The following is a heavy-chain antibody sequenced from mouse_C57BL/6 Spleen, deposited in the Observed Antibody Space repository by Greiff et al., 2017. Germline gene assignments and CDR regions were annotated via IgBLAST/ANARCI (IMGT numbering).Heavy chain of an antibody. Sequence: VQLQQSGPELVKPGASVKISCKASGYTFTDYYMNWVKQSHGKSLEWIGDINPNNGGTSYNQKFKGKATLTVDKSSSTAYRELRSLTSEDSAVYYCARSYDDLYYFDYWGQGTTLTVSS. CDR2: INPNNGGT. CDR3: ARSYDDLYYFDY. V-gene: IGHV1-26*01. CDR1: GYTFTDYY. J-gene: IGHJ2*01. D-gene: IGHD2-3*01.